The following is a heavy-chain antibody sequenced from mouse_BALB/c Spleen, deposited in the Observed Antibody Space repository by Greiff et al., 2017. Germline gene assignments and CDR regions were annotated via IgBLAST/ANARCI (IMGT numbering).Heavy chain of an antibody. CDR2: ISNLAYSI. J-gene: IGHJ4*01. CDR3: ARESGYGLYYYAMDY. Sequence: EVKLMESGGGLVQPGGSRKLSCAASGFTFSDYGMAWVRQAPGKGPEWVAFISNLAYSIYYADTVTGRFTISRENAKNTLYLEMSSLRSEDTAMYYCARESGYGLYYYAMDYWGQGTSVTVSS. CDR1: GFTFSDYG. V-gene: IGHV5-15*02. D-gene: IGHD1-1*02.